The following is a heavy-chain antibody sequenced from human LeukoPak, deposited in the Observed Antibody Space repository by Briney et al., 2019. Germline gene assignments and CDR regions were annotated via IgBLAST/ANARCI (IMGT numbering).Heavy chain of an antibody. CDR2: ISSSSSYI. V-gene: IGHV3-21*01. CDR3: ARDRIFGVVIMSGFDY. D-gene: IGHD3-3*02. CDR1: GFTFSSYS. J-gene: IGHJ4*02. Sequence: PGGSLRLSCAASGFTFSSYSMNWVRQAPGKGLEWVSSISSSSSYIYYADSVKGRFTISRDNAKNSLYLQMNSLRAEDTAVYYCARDRIFGVVIMSGFDYWGQGTLVTVSS.